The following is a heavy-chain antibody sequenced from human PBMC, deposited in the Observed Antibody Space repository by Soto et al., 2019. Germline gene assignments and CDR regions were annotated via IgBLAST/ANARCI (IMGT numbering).Heavy chain of an antibody. Sequence: QVQLQQGGAGLLKPSETLSLTCSVYGGSFSDYYWTWIRQPPGRGLEWIGEINNSGRTSYKPSLKSRITVSVDTSINQISLKMTSVTAADTAVYYCVRGSDKSSWSTGFDIWGQGTMVTVSS. CDR3: VRGSDKSSWSTGFDI. CDR2: INNSGRT. CDR1: GGSFSDYY. J-gene: IGHJ3*02. V-gene: IGHV4-34*01. D-gene: IGHD6-19*01.